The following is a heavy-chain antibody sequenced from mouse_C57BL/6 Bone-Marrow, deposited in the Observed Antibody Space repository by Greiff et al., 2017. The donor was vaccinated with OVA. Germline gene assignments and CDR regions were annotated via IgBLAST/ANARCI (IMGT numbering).Heavy chain of an antibody. Sequence: VQLQQPGPELVKPGASVKMSCKASGYSFTGYFMNWVMQSPGQSLEWIGSINPYNGDTFYNQKFKGKATLTVDKSSSTAYMVLRSLTSEDSAVYYCARWYDGYFADWGKGTLVTVSA. D-gene: IGHD2-3*01. CDR3: ARWYDGYFAD. CDR1: GYSFTGYF. V-gene: IGHV1-20*01. J-gene: IGHJ3*01. CDR2: INPYNGDT.